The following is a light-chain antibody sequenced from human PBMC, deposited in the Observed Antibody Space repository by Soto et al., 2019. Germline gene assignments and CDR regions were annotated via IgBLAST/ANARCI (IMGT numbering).Light chain of an antibody. CDR1: TSHIGDYDF. CDR3: ISYKADDTFV. J-gene: IGLJ1*01. V-gene: IGLV2-14*01. Sequence: QSVPTQPPPVSGSPGQSITDSCTGTTSHIGDYDFVSCYQHLPARAAIVIIFEATNRPSGVAGRFSGSTAGITASLTTSGLHADEEAEYFCISYKADDTFVFGTGTKVTVL. CDR2: EAT.